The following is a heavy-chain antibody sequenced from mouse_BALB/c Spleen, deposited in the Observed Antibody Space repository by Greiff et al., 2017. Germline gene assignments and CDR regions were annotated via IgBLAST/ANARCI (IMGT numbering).Heavy chain of an antibody. CDR2: IWAGGST. Sequence: VQRVESGPGLVAPSQSLSITCTVSGFSLTSYGVHWVRQPPGQGLEWLGVIWAGGSTNYNSALMSRLSISKDNSKSQVFLKMNSLQTDDTAMYYCARDGYDYAMDYWGQGTSVTVSS. CDR3: ARDGYDYAMDY. D-gene: IGHD2-2*01. J-gene: IGHJ4*01. CDR1: GFSLTSYG. V-gene: IGHV2-9*02.